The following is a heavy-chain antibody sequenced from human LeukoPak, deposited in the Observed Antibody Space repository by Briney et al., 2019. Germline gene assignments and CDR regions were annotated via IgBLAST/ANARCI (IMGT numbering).Heavy chain of an antibody. Sequence: PSETLSLTCTVSGGSISSYYWSWIRQPPGKGLEWIGYIYYSGSTNYNPSLKSRVTISVDTSKNQFSLKLSSVTAADTAVYYCAREERGSSGYNNWFDPWGQGTLVTVSS. CDR3: AREERGSSGYNNWFDP. V-gene: IGHV4-59*01. CDR1: GGSISSYY. J-gene: IGHJ5*02. D-gene: IGHD6-19*01. CDR2: IYYSGST.